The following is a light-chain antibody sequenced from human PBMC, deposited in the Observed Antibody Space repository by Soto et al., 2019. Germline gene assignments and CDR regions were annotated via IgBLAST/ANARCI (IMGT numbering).Light chain of an antibody. CDR1: QRVSR. Sequence: EIVLTQSPGTLSLSPGESVTLSCRASQRVSRLAWYQQKPGQSPRLLIHGASARATGIPARFSGSGSGAEYTLTISSLQSEDFAVYYCQQYDNWPRTFGQGTKVAIK. CDR3: QQYDNWPRT. J-gene: IGKJ1*01. V-gene: IGKV3-15*01. CDR2: GAS.